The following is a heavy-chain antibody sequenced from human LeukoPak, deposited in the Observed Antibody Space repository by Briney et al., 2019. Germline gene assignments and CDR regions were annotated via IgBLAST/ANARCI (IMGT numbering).Heavy chain of an antibody. V-gene: IGHV3-23*01. Sequence: PGGSLRLSCAASGFTFSNYAMSWVRQAPGKVLEWVSGISGSDGTTYYADSVKGRFTISRDNSKNTLYLQMGSLRAEDMAVYYCARGRYNWNFDYWGQGSLVTVST. CDR2: ISGSDGTT. CDR3: ARGRYNWNFDY. CDR1: GFTFSNYA. J-gene: IGHJ4*02. D-gene: IGHD1-1*01.